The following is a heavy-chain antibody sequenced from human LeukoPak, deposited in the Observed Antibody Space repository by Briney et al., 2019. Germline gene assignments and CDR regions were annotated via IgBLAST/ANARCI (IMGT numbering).Heavy chain of an antibody. V-gene: IGHV4-59*01. Sequence: SETLSLTCTASGGSISSYYWSWIRQPPGKGLEWIGYIYYSGGTNYYPSPKNRVTISLDTSTNQFSLMLSNVTAADTTADYYPRVMVVAGYWFDPGGQETLVTVP. CDR3: PRVMVVAGYWFDP. CDR2: IYYSGGT. J-gene: IGHJ5*01. D-gene: IGHD2-15*01. CDR1: GGSISSYY.